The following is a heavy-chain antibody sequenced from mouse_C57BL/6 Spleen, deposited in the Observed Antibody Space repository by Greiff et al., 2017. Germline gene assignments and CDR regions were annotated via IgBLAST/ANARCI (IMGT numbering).Heavy chain of an antibody. J-gene: IGHJ2*01. Sequence: QVQLKESGPELVKPGASVKLSCKASGYTFTSYDINWVKQRPGQGLEWIGWIYPRDGSTKYNEKFKGKATLTVDTSSSTAYMELHSLTSEDSAVYFCAREGDYDYLDYWGQGTTLTVSS. CDR2: IYPRDGST. CDR1: GYTFTSYD. V-gene: IGHV1-85*01. CDR3: AREGDYDYLDY. D-gene: IGHD2-4*01.